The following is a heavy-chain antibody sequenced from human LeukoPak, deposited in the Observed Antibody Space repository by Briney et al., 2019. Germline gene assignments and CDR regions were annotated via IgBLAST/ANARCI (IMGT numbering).Heavy chain of an antibody. V-gene: IGHV3-53*01. Sequence: GGSLRLSCAASGFTVSSNYMSWVRQAPGKGLDWVSMIYSGGSTNYADSVKGRFTISRDSSKNTLYLQMNSLRAEDTAVYYCVTRLAWGQGALVTVSS. CDR1: GFTVSSNY. J-gene: IGHJ5*02. CDR3: VTRLA. CDR2: IYSGGST. D-gene: IGHD3-16*01.